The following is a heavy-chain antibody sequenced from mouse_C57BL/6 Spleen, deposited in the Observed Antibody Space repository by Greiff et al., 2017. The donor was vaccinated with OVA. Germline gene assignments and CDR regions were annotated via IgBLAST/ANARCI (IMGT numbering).Heavy chain of an antibody. Sequence: QVQLQQSGAELVRPGASVKLSCKASGYTFTDYYINWVKQRPGQGLEWIARIYPGSGNTYYNEKFKGKATLTAEKSSSTAYMQLSSLTSEDSAVYFCARTGSSPWFAYWGQGTLVTVSA. CDR1: GYTFTDYY. CDR2: IYPGSGNT. J-gene: IGHJ3*01. V-gene: IGHV1-76*01. CDR3: ARTGSSPWFAY. D-gene: IGHD1-1*01.